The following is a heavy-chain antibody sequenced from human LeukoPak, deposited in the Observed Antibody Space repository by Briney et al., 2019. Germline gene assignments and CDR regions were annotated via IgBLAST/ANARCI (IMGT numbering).Heavy chain of an antibody. CDR2: INPNSGGT. CDR1: GYIFTGYY. V-gene: IGHV1-2*02. Sequence: ASVKVSCKASGYIFTGYYMHWVRQAPGQGPEWMGWINPNSGGTNYAQKFQGRVTMTRDTSISTAYMELSRLRSDDTAVYYCARDPLPGGSGSFPLYYYYYGMDVWGQGTTVTVSS. D-gene: IGHD3-10*01. J-gene: IGHJ6*02. CDR3: ARDPLPGGSGSFPLYYYYYGMDV.